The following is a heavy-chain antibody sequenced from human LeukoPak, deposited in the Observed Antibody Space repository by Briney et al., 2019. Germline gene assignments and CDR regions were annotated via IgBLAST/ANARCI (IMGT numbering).Heavy chain of an antibody. Sequence: PGGSLRLSCAASTFTFGNYWMSWVRQAPGKGLEWVANIKEDGSEKYYVDSVKGRFTISRDNTKNSLYLQMNSLRAEDTAVYYCARDPAAWDYWGQGTLVTVSS. D-gene: IGHD6-13*01. CDR1: TFTFGNYW. J-gene: IGHJ4*02. CDR2: IKEDGSEK. V-gene: IGHV3-7*01. CDR3: ARDPAAWDY.